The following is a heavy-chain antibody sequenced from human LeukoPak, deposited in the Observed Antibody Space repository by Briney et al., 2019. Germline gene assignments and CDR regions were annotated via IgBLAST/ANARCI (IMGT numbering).Heavy chain of an antibody. D-gene: IGHD3-10*01. J-gene: IGHJ6*02. CDR3: ANRGDMDV. CDR1: GFTFSSYE. V-gene: IGHV3-48*03. CDR2: IYSNGSPI. Sequence: GGSLRLSCAASGFTFSSYEMNWVRQAPRKGLEWVSYIYSNGSPIYYADSVKGRFTISRDNSKNTLYLQMNSLRAEDTAVYYCANRGDMDVWGQGTTVTVSS.